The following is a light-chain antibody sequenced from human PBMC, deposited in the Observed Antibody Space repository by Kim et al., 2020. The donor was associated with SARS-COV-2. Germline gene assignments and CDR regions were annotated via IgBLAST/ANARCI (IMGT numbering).Light chain of an antibody. Sequence: PGRAPELMIFEVSSRPSGVSNRFSGSKSGNTASLTISGLQAEDEADYYCSSTSTSSTFVVFGGGTKLTVL. J-gene: IGLJ2*01. V-gene: IGLV2-14*01. CDR3: SSTSTSSTFVV. CDR2: EVS.